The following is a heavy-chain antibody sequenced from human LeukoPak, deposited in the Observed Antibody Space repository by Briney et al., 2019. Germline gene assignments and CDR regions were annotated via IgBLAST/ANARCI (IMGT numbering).Heavy chain of an antibody. CDR3: ARGQDLEGDSQARFYY. CDR1: GGSLTNYY. J-gene: IGHJ4*02. Sequence: SQTLSLTCSVSGGSLTNYYWSWIRQPPGKGLEWIGYISYSGDTNYTPSLKSRVTISLGTTKNHFSLKLSSVTAADTAVYYCARGQDLEGDSQARFYYWGQGTLVTVSS. D-gene: IGHD1-26*01. CDR2: ISYSGDT. V-gene: IGHV4-59*01.